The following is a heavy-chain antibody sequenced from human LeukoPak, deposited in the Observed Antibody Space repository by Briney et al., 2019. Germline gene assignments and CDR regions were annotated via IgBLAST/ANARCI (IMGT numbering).Heavy chain of an antibody. J-gene: IGHJ6*03. CDR2: IIPIFGTA. Sequence: SVKVSCKASGGTFSSYAISWVRQAPGQGLEWMGGIIPIFGTANYAQKFQGRVTITADESTSTAYMELSSLRSEDTAVYYCARAHYYDSGSYPGYYYYYMDVWGKGTTVTISS. V-gene: IGHV1-69*13. CDR3: ARAHYYDSGSYPGYYYYYMDV. D-gene: IGHD3-10*01. CDR1: GGTFSSYA.